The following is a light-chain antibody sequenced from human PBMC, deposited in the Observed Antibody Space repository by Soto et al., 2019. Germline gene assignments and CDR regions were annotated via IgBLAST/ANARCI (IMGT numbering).Light chain of an antibody. CDR2: EGS. Sequence: QSALTQPASVSGSPEQSITISCTGTSSDVGAYTLVSWYQHHPGKAPRLIIYEGSKRPSGLSHRFSGSKSDNPASLTISALRAEDVANYHCCAYAGSRTFVFGGGTKLTVL. CDR3: CAYAGSRTFV. CDR1: SSDVGAYTL. V-gene: IGLV2-23*01. J-gene: IGLJ2*01.